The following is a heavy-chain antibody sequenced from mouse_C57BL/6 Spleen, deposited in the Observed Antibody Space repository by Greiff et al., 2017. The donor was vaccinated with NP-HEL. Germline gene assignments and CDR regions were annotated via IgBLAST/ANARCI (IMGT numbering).Heavy chain of an antibody. D-gene: IGHD1-1*01. CDR1: GYTFTSYW. V-gene: IGHV1-50*01. Sequence: QVQLQQPGAELVKPGASVKLSCKASGYTFTSYWMQWVKQRPGQGLEWIGEIDPSDSYTNYNQKFKGKATLTVDTSSSTAYMQLSSLTSEDSAVYYCARSGYYGSSWPDYWGQGTTLTVSS. CDR3: ARSGYYGSSWPDY. CDR2: IDPSDSYT. J-gene: IGHJ2*01.